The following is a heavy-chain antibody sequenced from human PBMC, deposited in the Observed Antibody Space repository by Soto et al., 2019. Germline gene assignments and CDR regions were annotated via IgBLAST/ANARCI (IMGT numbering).Heavy chain of an antibody. CDR1: GGTFSSYT. Sequence: QVQLVQSGAEVKMPGSSVKVSCKASGGTFSSYTISWVRQAPGQGLEWMGGINPIFGTANYAQKFQGRVTITANETTSTAYMELSSLRSEDTAVYYCARAGTYYYGSGSYYDDYWGQGTLVTVFS. D-gene: IGHD3-10*01. J-gene: IGHJ4*02. CDR3: ARAGTYYYGSGSYYDDY. V-gene: IGHV1-69*01. CDR2: INPIFGTA.